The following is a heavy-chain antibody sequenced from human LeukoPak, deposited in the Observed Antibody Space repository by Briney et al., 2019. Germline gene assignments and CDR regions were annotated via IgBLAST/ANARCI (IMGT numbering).Heavy chain of an antibody. CDR1: GFTVSSNY. J-gene: IGHJ6*03. CDR2: IYSGGST. CDR3: ARANSGYDFRGYYYSYMDV. Sequence: GGSLRLSCAASGFTVSSNYMSWVRQVPGKGLEWVSVIYSGGSTYHADSVKGRFTISRDDSKNTLYLQMNSLRAEDTAVYYCARANSGYDFRGYYYSYMDVWGKGTTVTVSS. D-gene: IGHD5-12*01. V-gene: IGHV3-53*01.